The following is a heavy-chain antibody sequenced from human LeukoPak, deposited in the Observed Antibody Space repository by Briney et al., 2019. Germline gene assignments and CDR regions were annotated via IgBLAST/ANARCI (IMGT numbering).Heavy chain of an antibody. CDR3: ANRPFYGDYDFDY. CDR2: TSGSDGTT. D-gene: IGHD4-17*01. CDR1: GFTFSSYA. Sequence: GGSLRLSCAASGFTFSSYAMSWVRQAPGKGLEWVSATSGSDGTTYYADSVKGRFTISRDNSKNTLYLQMNSLRAEDTAVYYCANRPFYGDYDFDYWGQGTLVTVSS. J-gene: IGHJ4*02. V-gene: IGHV3-23*01.